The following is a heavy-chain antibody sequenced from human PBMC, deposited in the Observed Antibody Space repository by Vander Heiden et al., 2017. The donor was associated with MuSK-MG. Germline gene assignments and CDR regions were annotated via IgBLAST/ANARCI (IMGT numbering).Heavy chain of an antibody. D-gene: IGHD3-22*01. CDR1: GGTFSSYA. J-gene: IGHJ6*02. Sequence: QVQLVQSGAEVKKPGSSVKVSCKASGGTFSSYAISWVRQAPGQGLEWMGGIIPIFGTANYAQKFQGRVTITADESTSTAYTELSSLRSEDTAVYYCASLVVVSEDYYYYYGMDVWGQGTTVTVSS. V-gene: IGHV1-69*01. CDR2: IIPIFGTA. CDR3: ASLVVVSEDYYYYYGMDV.